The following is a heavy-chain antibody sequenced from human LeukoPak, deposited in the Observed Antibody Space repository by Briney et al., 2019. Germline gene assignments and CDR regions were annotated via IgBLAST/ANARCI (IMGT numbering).Heavy chain of an antibody. V-gene: IGHV3-21*01. J-gene: IGHJ6*03. CDR1: GFTFSSYG. CDR3: ARDPYSGSYGDYYYYYMDV. CDR2: ITSSSRYI. D-gene: IGHD1-26*01. Sequence: GRSLRLSCDASGFTFSSYGMHWVRQAPGKGLEWVSSITSSSRYIYYADSVKGRFTISRDNAKSSLYLQMNSLRAEDTAVYYCARDPYSGSYGDYYYYYMDVWGKGTTVTISS.